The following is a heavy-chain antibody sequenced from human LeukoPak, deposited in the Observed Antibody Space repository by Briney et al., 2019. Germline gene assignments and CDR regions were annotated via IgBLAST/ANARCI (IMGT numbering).Heavy chain of an antibody. CDR1: GGSISSSNW. Sequence: SGTLSLTRAVSGGSISSSNWWSWVRQPPGKGLEWIGEIYHSGSTNYNPSLKSRVTISVDKSKNQFSLKLSSVTAADTAVYYCARGSASKWLRLQNYFDSWGQGTLVTVSS. J-gene: IGHJ4*02. V-gene: IGHV4-4*02. CDR3: ARGSASKWLRLQNYFDS. CDR2: IYHSGST. D-gene: IGHD5-12*01.